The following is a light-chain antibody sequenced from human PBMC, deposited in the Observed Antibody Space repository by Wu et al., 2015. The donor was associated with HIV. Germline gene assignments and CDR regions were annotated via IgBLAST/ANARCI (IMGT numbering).Light chain of an antibody. J-gene: IGKJ4*01. CDR3: HQHARTPPT. Sequence: EVVLTQSPGTLSLSPGDRATVSCRASQSVTSDFFAWYQQKPGQAPKLLIYGASSRATGIPDRFSGSGSGTDFILTINRLEPEDFAVYFCHQHARTPPTFGTGTRVEIK. V-gene: IGKV3-20*01. CDR2: GAS. CDR1: QSVTSDF.